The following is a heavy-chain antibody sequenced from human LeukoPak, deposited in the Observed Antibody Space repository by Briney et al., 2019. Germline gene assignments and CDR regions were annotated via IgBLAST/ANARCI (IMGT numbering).Heavy chain of an antibody. J-gene: IGHJ5*02. V-gene: IGHV1-18*01. CDR3: ARTDYGDSNWFDP. Sequence: ASVTVSCKASGYTFTSYGITWVRQAPGQGLEWMGWISAYNGNTNYAQKLQGRVTMTTDTSTSTAYMELRSLRSDDTAVYYCARTDYGDSNWFDPWGQGTLVTVSS. D-gene: IGHD4-17*01. CDR1: GYTFTSYG. CDR2: ISAYNGNT.